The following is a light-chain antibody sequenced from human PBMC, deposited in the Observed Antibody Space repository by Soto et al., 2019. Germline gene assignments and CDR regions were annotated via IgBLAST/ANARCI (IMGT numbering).Light chain of an antibody. J-gene: IGLJ1*01. CDR3: SSYTSSSTLAV. Sequence: QPASVSGSPGQSITISCTGTSSDVGGYNYVSWYQQHPGKAPKLMIYDVSNRPSGVSNRFSGSKSGNTASLTISGLQAEDEADYYCSSYTSSSTLAVFGTGTKVTVL. CDR1: SSDVGGYNY. V-gene: IGLV2-14*01. CDR2: DVS.